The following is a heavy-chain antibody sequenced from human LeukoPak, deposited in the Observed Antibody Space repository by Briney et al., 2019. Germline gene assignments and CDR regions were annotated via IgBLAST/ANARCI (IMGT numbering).Heavy chain of an antibody. D-gene: IGHD3-22*01. CDR1: GFAFSSYA. Sequence: PGGSLRLSCAASGFAFSSYAMSWVRQAPGKGLEWVSAISGSGGSTYYADSVKGRFTISRDNSKNTLYLQMNSLRAEDTAVYYCAKARAGNYDSSGSYFDYWGQGTLVTVSS. CDR2: ISGSGGST. J-gene: IGHJ4*02. CDR3: AKARAGNYDSSGSYFDY. V-gene: IGHV3-23*01.